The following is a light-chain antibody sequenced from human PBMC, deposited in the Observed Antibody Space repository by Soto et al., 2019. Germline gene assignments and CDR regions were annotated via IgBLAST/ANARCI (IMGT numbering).Light chain of an antibody. CDR2: DAS. CDR1: QSISNW. Sequence: IQMTQSPSPLAASVGDRVTITCRASQSISNWVAWYQQKPGKAPKLLIYDASSLKSGVPVRFSGSGSGTEFTLTISTLQPDDFATYYCQQYNSYRWTFGQGTKVDIK. J-gene: IGKJ1*01. CDR3: QQYNSYRWT. V-gene: IGKV1-5*01.